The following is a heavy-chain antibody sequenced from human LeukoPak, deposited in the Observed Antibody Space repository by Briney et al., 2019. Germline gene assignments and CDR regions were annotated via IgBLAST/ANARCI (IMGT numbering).Heavy chain of an antibody. CDR3: ARAPRGESDAASGFYDMDV. J-gene: IGHJ6*02. V-gene: IGHV4-34*01. Sequence: SETLSLTCAVYGGSFSGYYWSWIRQPPGKGLEWIGEINHSGSTNYNPSLKSRVTISVDTSKNQFSLKLNSVTAADTAIYYCARAPRGESDAASGFYDMDVWGQGTTVTVSS. CDR1: GGSFSGYY. D-gene: IGHD3-22*01. CDR2: INHSGST.